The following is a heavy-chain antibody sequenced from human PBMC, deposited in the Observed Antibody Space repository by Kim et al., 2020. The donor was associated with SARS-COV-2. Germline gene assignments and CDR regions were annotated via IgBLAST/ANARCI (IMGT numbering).Heavy chain of an antibody. CDR2: ISYDGSNK. J-gene: IGHJ4*02. D-gene: IGHD1-26*01. CDR3: ARAGGGSYYAYFDY. V-gene: IGHV3-30-3*01. CDR1: GFTFSSYA. Sequence: GGSLRLSCAASGFTFSSYAMHWVRQAPGKGLEWVAVISYDGSNKYYADSVKDRFTISRDNSKNTLYLQMNSLRAEDTAVYYCARAGGGSYYAYFDYWGQG.